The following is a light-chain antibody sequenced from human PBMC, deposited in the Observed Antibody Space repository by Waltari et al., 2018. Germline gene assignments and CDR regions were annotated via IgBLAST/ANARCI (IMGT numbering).Light chain of an antibody. J-gene: IGLJ3*02. CDR1: SSNIGRNL. V-gene: IGLV1-51*01. Sequence: QSVLTQPPSVSAAPGPQVTISCSGSSSNIGRNLVSCYPHAPGTVPKLLVYDDNRRPSGIPDRFSGSKSGSSATLDITGLLTGDEADYYCGVWDTDLSAVVFGGGTKVTVL. CDR2: DDN. CDR3: GVWDTDLSAVV.